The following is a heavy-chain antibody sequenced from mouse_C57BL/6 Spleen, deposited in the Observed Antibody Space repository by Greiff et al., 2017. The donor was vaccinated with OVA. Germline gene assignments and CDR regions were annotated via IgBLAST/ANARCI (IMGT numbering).Heavy chain of an antibody. V-gene: IGHV5-17*01. CDR2: ISSGSSTI. CDR3: ARPAGSWYFDV. Sequence: DVMLVESGGGLVKPGGSLKLSCAASGFTFSDYGMHWVRQAPEKGLEWVAYISSGSSTIYYADTVKGRFTISRDNAKNTLFLQMTSLRSEDTAMYYCARPAGSWYFDVWGTGTTVTVSS. J-gene: IGHJ1*03. CDR1: GFTFSDYG. D-gene: IGHD1-1*01.